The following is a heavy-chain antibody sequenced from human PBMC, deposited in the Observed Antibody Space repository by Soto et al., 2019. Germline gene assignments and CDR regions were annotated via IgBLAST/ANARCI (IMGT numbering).Heavy chain of an antibody. V-gene: IGHV4-4*07. CDR3: ARESGSYRSFDY. D-gene: IGHD3-16*02. CDR2: MYASGTT. J-gene: IGHJ4*02. CDR1: GDSISNYC. Sequence: PSETLSLTCNVSGDSISNYCWSWIRQPAGKGLEWIGRMYASGTTNYDPSLKSRVTMSVDTSKSQFSLNLSSVTAADTAVYYCARESGSYRSFDYWGQGTLVTVSS.